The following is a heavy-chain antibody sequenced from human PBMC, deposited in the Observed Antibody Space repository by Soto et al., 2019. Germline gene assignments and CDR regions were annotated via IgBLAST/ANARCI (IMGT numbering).Heavy chain of an antibody. CDR2: IYYSWST. V-gene: IGHV4-31*01. Sequence: QVQMQESGPGLVKPSQTLSLTCTVSGGSISSGGYYWGWIRQHPGKGLEWIGYIYYSWSTYYNPSLKSQLTIPVDTSKNQFSLKLSSVTAADTAVYYCVRFFGSVGMDVWGQGTTVTVSS. CDR1: GGSISSGGYY. J-gene: IGHJ6*02. D-gene: IGHD3-3*01. CDR3: VRFFGSVGMDV.